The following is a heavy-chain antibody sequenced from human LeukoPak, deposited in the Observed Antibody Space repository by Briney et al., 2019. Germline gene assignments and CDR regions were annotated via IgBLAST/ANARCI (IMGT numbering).Heavy chain of an antibody. D-gene: IGHD6-13*01. CDR1: GFTFSNYW. CDR2: INSDGSSR. J-gene: IGHJ4*02. CDR3: ASASSHRIAAGGDY. Sequence: GGSLRLSCAASGFTFSNYWMHWVRQAPGKGLVWVSRINSDGSSRNYADSVKGRFTISRDNAKNTLYLQMNSLRAEDTAVYYRASASSHRIAAGGDYWGQGTLVTVSS. V-gene: IGHV3-74*01.